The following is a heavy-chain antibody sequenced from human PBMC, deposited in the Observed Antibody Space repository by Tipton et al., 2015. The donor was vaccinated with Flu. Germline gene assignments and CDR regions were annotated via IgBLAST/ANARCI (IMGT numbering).Heavy chain of an antibody. CDR3: ARSSSLGSS. CDR1: GGSIGSYY. V-gene: IGHV4-4*09. J-gene: IGHJ4*02. D-gene: IGHD1-26*01. Sequence: TLSLTCTVSGGSIGSYYWNWVRQPPGKGLEWMGYIYNSQYTKYNPSLKGRVTISMGTSKNQFSLKVASVTAADTAVYYCARSSSLGSSWGQGIHVTVSS. CDR2: IYNSQYT.